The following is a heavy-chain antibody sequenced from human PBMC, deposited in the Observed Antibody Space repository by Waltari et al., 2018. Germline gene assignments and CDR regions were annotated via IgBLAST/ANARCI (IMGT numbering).Heavy chain of an antibody. CDR3: ARHWKRSGYRFDP. CDR2: IYYRGST. D-gene: IGHD5-12*01. Sequence: QLRLQESGPGLVKPSATLSLTCTVSGGFISSGGYYWGWRRQSPGKGQAWIGSIYYRGSTHYHPTLEGRVTISGDTSKNEFSLKVSSVTAADTAVYYCARHWKRSGYRFDPWGQGTLVTVSS. V-gene: IGHV4-39*01. J-gene: IGHJ5*02. CDR1: GGFISSGGYY.